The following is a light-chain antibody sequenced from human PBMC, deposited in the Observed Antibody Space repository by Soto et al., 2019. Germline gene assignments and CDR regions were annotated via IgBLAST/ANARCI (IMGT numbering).Light chain of an antibody. CDR2: AAS. V-gene: IGKV3-20*01. Sequence: EVVLTQSPGTVSLSPGERVTLSCRASQSVISNYLAWYQQRPGQAPRLLIYAASSRATGIPDRFSGSGSGTDFTPSISSLEPEDFAVYYCQQYGSSLTWTFGRGTKVEMK. J-gene: IGKJ1*01. CDR1: QSVISNY. CDR3: QQYGSSLTWT.